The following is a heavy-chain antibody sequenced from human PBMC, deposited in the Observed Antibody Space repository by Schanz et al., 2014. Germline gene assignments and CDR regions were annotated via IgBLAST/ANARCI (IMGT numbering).Heavy chain of an antibody. D-gene: IGHD3-16*01. CDR3: AKGLYYDNTGGGFDY. CDR2: ISGRGGST. CDR1: GFTFTTHS. J-gene: IGHJ4*02. V-gene: IGHV3-23*01. Sequence: EVQLLESGGGLVQPGGSLRLSCAASGFTFTTHSMTWVRQAPGKGLEWVSGISGRGGSTYYADSVKGRFTISRDNSKTTLSLQMNSRRPEDTAVYYCAKGLYYDNTGGGFDYWGQGTLVTVSS.